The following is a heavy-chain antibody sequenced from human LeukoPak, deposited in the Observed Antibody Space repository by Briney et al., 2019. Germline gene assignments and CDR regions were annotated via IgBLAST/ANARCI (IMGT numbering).Heavy chain of an antibody. V-gene: IGHV4-59*12. CDR3: AREYTLYRSGWFLDY. J-gene: IGHJ4*02. CDR1: GGSISSYY. Sequence: PSETLSLTCTVSGGSISSYYWSWIRQPPGKGLEWIGYIYYSGSTNYNPSLKSRVTISVDTSKNQFSLKLRSLTAADTAVYYCAREYTLYRSGWFLDYWGQGTVVTVSS. D-gene: IGHD6-19*01. CDR2: IYYSGST.